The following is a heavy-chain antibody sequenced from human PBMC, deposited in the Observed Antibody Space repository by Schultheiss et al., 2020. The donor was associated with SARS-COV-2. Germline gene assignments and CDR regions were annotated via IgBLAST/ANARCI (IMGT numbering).Heavy chain of an antibody. J-gene: IGHJ3*01. Sequence: GGSLRLSCTASGFTFSSYAMHWVRQAPGKGLEWVAVISYDGSNKYYADSVKGRFTISRDNSKNTQYLQMNSLRAEDTAVYYCAKDRGNDYVWGSYRTTWGQGTMVTVSS. V-gene: IGHV3-30-3*02. CDR3: AKDRGNDYVWGSYRTT. CDR2: ISYDGSNK. D-gene: IGHD3-16*02. CDR1: GFTFSSYA.